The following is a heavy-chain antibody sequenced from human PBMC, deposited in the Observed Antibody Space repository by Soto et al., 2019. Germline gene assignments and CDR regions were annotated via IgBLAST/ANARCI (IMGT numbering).Heavy chain of an antibody. V-gene: IGHV1-58*02. D-gene: IGHD6-19*01. CDR2: IVVGSGNT. CDR1: GFTLTNPA. J-gene: IGHJ6*02. Sequence: SVKVSRQASGFTLTNPAMQWVRQARGQRLAWIGWIVVGSGNTNYAQKFQERVTITRDMSTSTAYMELSSLRSEDTAVYYCAAGEWLAPEVMDVWGQGTTVTVPS. CDR3: AAGEWLAPEVMDV.